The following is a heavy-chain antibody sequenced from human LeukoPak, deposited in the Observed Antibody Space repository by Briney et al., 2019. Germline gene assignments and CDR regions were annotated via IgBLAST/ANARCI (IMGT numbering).Heavy chain of an antibody. D-gene: IGHD4-23*01. CDR2: ISGSGGST. Sequence: GGSLRLSCAASGFTFSSYAMSWVRQAPGKGLEWVSAISGSGGSTYYADSVKGRFTISRDNSKNTLYLQMNSLRAEDTAVYYCAKVRMVVTPPYWYFDLWGRGTLVTASS. V-gene: IGHV3-23*01. J-gene: IGHJ2*01. CDR3: AKVRMVVTPPYWYFDL. CDR1: GFTFSSYA.